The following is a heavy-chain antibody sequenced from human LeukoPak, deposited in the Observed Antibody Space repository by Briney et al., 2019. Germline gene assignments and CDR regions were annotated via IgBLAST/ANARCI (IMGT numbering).Heavy chain of an antibody. CDR3: ASLSSSGWYGEQFDY. V-gene: IGHV3-21*01. D-gene: IGHD6-19*01. CDR2: ISSSSSYI. J-gene: IGHJ4*02. Sequence: GGSLRLSCAAFGFTFSSYSMNWVRQAPGKGLEWVSSISSSSSYIYYADSVKGRFTISRDNAKNSLYLQMNSLRAEDTAVYYCASLSSSGWYGEQFDYWGQGTLVTVSS. CDR1: GFTFSSYS.